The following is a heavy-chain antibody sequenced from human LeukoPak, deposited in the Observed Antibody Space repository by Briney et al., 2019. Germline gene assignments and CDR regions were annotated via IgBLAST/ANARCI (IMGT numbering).Heavy chain of an antibody. CDR3: ARLRGYGSGSWSWIFEYYYGMDV. CDR1: GGSISSYY. CDR2: IYYSGST. Sequence: SETLSLTCTVSGGSISSYYWSWIRQPPGKGREWIGYIYYSGSTNYNPSLKSRVTISVDTSKNQFSLKLSSVTAADTAVYYCARLRGYGSGSWSWIFEYYYGMDVWGQGTTVTVSS. J-gene: IGHJ6*02. D-gene: IGHD3-10*01. V-gene: IGHV4-59*01.